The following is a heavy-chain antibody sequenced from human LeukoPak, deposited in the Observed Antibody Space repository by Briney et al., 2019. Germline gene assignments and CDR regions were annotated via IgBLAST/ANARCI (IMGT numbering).Heavy chain of an antibody. CDR1: GFTVSDNY. J-gene: IGHJ4*02. Sequence: GGSLRLSCAASGFTVSDNYMTWVRQAPGKGLEWVSIIYGGSTYYADSVKGRFTISRDNSKNTVYLQMNSLRAEDTAVYYCARDRRRLSGYWGQGTLVTVSS. CDR2: IYGGST. V-gene: IGHV3-53*01. CDR3: ARDRRRLSGY. D-gene: IGHD4-17*01.